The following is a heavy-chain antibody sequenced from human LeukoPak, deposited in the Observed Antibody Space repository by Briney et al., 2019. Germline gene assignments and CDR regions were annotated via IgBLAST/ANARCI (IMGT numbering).Heavy chain of an antibody. CDR3: AKDLEVYYLIVWSAP. V-gene: IGHV3-23*01. Sequence: GGSLRLSCAASGFTFSSYAISWVRQAPGKGLEWVSAISGSGGSTYYADSVKGGFTISRDNSKNTLYLQMNSLRAEDAAVYYCAKDLEVYYLIVWSAPWGKGPLVTVSS. J-gene: IGHJ5*02. CDR2: ISGSGGST. CDR1: GFTFSSYA. D-gene: IGHD3-16*02.